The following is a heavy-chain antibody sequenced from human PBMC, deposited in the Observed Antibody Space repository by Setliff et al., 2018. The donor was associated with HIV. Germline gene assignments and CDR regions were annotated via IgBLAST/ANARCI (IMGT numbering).Heavy chain of an antibody. Sequence: SETLSLTCTVSGGSISSSKYYWGWIRQPPGKGLEWVGNIYYSGSRGSAYYNPSLKSRVTISVDTSKNQFSLKLSSVTAADTAVYYCARHLITIFGVVYPGGAFDIWGQGTMVT. CDR3: ARHLITIFGVVYPGGAFDI. D-gene: IGHD3-3*01. V-gene: IGHV4-39*01. CDR2: IYYSGSRGSA. CDR1: GGSISSSKYY. J-gene: IGHJ3*02.